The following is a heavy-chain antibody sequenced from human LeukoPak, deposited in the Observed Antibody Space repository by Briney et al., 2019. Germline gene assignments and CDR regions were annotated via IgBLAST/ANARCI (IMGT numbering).Heavy chain of an antibody. Sequence: GASVKVSCKTSGYTFTQFAINWMRQAPGQGLEWMGWISAYNGNTNYAQKFQGRVTMTTDTSTCTAYMELRSLRSDDTAVFYCARDLVGATPPAFDIWGQGTMVTVSS. CDR1: GYTFTQFA. V-gene: IGHV1-18*01. CDR2: ISAYNGNT. CDR3: ARDLVGATPPAFDI. D-gene: IGHD1-26*01. J-gene: IGHJ3*02.